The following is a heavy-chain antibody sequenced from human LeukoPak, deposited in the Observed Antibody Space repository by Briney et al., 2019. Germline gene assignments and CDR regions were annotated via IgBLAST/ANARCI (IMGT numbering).Heavy chain of an antibody. CDR2: INHSGST. J-gene: IGHJ4*02. Sequence: PSETLSLTCAVYGGSFSGYYWSWIRQPPGKGLEWIGEINHSGSTNYNPSLKSRVTISVDTSKNQFSLKLSSVAAADTAVYYRASDAAAGSLLESDYWGQGTLVTVSS. V-gene: IGHV4-34*01. CDR1: GGSFSGYY. D-gene: IGHD6-13*01. CDR3: ASDAAAGSLLESDY.